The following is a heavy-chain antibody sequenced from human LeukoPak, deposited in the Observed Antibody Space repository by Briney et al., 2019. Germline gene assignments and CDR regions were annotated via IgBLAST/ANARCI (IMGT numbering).Heavy chain of an antibody. CDR2: MNPNSGNT. D-gene: IGHD3-22*01. CDR1: GYTLTSYD. V-gene: IGHV1-8*03. Sequence: GASVKVSCKASGYTLTSYDINGVRQATGQGLEWMGWMNPNSGNTGYAQKFQGRVTITRNTSISTAYMELSSLRSEDTAVYYCARGTYYYESSGYYSYYYMDVWGKGTTVTVSS. CDR3: ARGTYYYESSGYYSYYYMDV. J-gene: IGHJ6*03.